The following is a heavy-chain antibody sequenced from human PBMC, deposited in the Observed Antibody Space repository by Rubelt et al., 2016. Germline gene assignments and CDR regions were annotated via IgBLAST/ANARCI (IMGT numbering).Heavy chain of an antibody. J-gene: IGHJ6*02. Sequence: WVRQMPGKGLEWMGRIDPSDSYTNYSPSFQGHVTISADKSISTAYLQWSSLKASDTAMYYCARPGFNYYYGMDVWGQGTTVTVSS. V-gene: IGHV5-10-1*01. D-gene: IGHD3-10*01. CDR2: IDPSDSYT. CDR3: ARPGFNYYYGMDV.